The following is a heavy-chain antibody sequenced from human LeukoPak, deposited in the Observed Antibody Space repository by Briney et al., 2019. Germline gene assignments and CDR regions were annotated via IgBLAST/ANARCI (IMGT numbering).Heavy chain of an antibody. V-gene: IGHV4-30-4*01. CDR3: ARDSLGNDDSSGYV. D-gene: IGHD3-22*01. CDR2: IYYSGST. J-gene: IGHJ4*02. Sequence: SETLSLTYTVSGGSISSGDYYWSWIRQPPGKGLEWIGYIYYSGSTYYNPSLKSRVTISVDTSKNQFSLKLSSVTAADTAVYYCARDSLGNDDSSGYVWGQGTLVTVSS. CDR1: GGSISSGDYY.